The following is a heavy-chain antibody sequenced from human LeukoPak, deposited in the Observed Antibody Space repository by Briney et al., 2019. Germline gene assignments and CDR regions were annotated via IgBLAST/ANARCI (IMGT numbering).Heavy chain of an antibody. CDR3: ARAQQLVPGLNYYYYGMDV. Sequence: GASVKVSCKASGYTFTGYYMHWVRQAPGQGLEWMGWINPNSGGTNYAQKFQGRVTMTRDTSISTAYMELSRLRSDGTAVYYCARAQQLVPGLNYYYYGMDVWGQGTTVTVSS. CDR1: GYTFTGYY. CDR2: INPNSGGT. J-gene: IGHJ6*02. V-gene: IGHV1-2*02. D-gene: IGHD6-13*01.